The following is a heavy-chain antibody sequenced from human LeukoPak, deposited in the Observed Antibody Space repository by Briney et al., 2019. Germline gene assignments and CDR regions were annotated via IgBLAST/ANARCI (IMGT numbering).Heavy chain of an antibody. CDR1: GFTFSTYW. V-gene: IGHV3-74*01. J-gene: IGHJ3*02. Sequence: PGGSLRFSCAASGFTFSTYWMSWVRQAPGKGLVWVSRVNSDGSSINYADSVKGRFTISRDNAKNTLYLQMNSLRAEDTAMYYCARDKYGGNSNAFDIWGQGTMVSVSS. D-gene: IGHD4-23*01. CDR2: VNSDGSSI. CDR3: ARDKYGGNSNAFDI.